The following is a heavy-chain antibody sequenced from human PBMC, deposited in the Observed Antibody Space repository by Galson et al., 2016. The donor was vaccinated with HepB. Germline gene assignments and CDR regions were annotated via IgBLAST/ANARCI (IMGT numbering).Heavy chain of an antibody. V-gene: IGHV3-48*02. J-gene: IGHJ3*01. CDR3: AAPTVNPPV. D-gene: IGHD4-17*01. Sequence: SLRLSCAASGFTFSSFTMNWVRQAPGRGLEWVSYISTGGSTIYYADSVKGRFTISRDNARGSLYLQMNSLRDEDTAVYYCAAPTVNPPVWGQGTMVTVSS. CDR2: ISTGGSTI. CDR1: GFTFSSFT.